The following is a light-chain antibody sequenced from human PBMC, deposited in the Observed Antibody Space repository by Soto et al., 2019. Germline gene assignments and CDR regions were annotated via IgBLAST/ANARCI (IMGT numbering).Light chain of an antibody. CDR2: DAS. J-gene: IGKJ1*01. CDR3: QQYDTWPRT. V-gene: IGKV3-15*01. CDR1: QSVSGN. Sequence: EIVMTQSPATLSVSPGERAALSCRAGQSVSGNLAWYQQKPGQPPRLLIYDASTRATGIPARFSGSGSATEFTLTISSLQSEDFAVYYCQQYDTWPRTFGQGTNVEIK.